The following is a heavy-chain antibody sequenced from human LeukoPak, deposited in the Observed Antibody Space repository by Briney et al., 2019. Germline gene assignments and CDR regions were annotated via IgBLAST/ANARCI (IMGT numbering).Heavy chain of an antibody. J-gene: IGHJ4*02. CDR1: GGSISSGDYY. CDR3: GVRYRDRDY. CDR2: INHSGST. V-gene: IGHV4-39*07. Sequence: SETLSLTCTVSGGSISSGDYYWSWIRQPPGKGLEWIGEINHSGSTNYNPSLKSRVTISVDTSKNQFSLKLSSVTAADTAVYYCGVRYRDRDYWGQGTLVTVSS. D-gene: IGHD3-9*01.